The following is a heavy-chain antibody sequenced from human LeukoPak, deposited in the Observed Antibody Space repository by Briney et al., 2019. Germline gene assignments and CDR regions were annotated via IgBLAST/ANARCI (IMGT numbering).Heavy chain of an antibody. CDR2: ISACNGNT. V-gene: IGHV1-18*01. Sequence: ASVKVSCKASGYTFTSYGISWVRQAPGQGLEWMGWISACNGNTKYVQKLQGRVTMTTDTSTSTAYVELRSLRSDDTAVYYCARGDCGGDCYDYWGQGTLVTVSS. J-gene: IGHJ4*02. CDR3: ARGDCGGDCYDY. CDR1: GYTFTSYG. D-gene: IGHD2-21*01.